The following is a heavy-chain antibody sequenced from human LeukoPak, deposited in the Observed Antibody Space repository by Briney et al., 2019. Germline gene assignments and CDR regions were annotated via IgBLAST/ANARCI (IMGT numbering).Heavy chain of an antibody. D-gene: IGHD3-16*02. CDR1: GGTFSSYA. V-gene: IGHV1-69*13. CDR2: IIPIFGTA. J-gene: IGHJ4*02. Sequence: SVTVSCTASGGTFSSYAISWVRQAPGQGLEWMGGIIPIFGTANYAQKFQGRVTITADESTSTAYMELSSLRSEDTAVYYCASGGMITFGGVIVQPPDYWGQGTLVTVSS. CDR3: ASGGMITFGGVIVQPPDY.